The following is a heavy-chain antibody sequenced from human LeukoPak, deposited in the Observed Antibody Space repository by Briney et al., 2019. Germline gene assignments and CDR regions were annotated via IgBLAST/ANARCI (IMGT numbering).Heavy chain of an antibody. J-gene: IGHJ3*02. CDR1: GFTFSNYD. CDR2: IGVGGDT. Sequence: GRSLRLSCAASGFTFSNYDMHWVRQATGKGLEYVSAIGVGGDTYYSGSVKGRFTISRENAENSLYLQMNNLRVEDTAVYYCARVNLYRSDSDYNDAFDIWGQGTMVTVSS. CDR3: ARVNLYRSDSDYNDAFDI. D-gene: IGHD4-11*01. V-gene: IGHV3-13*04.